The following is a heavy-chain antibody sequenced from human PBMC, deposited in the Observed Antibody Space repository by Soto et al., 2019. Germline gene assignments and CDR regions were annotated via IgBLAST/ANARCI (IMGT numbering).Heavy chain of an antibody. CDR3: ASQQLVRFWYFDL. J-gene: IGHJ2*01. CDR2: ISSSGSTI. CDR1: GFTFSSYE. D-gene: IGHD6-13*01. Sequence: VQLVESGGGLVQPGGSLRLSCAASGFTFSSYEMNWVRQAPGKGLEWVSYISSSGSTIYYADSVKGRFTISRDNAKNSLYLQMNSLRAEDTAVYYCASQQLVRFWYFDLWGRGTLVTVSS. V-gene: IGHV3-48*03.